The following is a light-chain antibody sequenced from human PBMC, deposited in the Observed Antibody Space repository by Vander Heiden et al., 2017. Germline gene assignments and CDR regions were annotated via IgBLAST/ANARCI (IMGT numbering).Light chain of an antibody. CDR2: DAS. CDR1: QSVSSY. Sequence: IVSTQSPATLSLSPGERATLSCRASQSVSSYLAWYQQKPGQAPRLLIYDASNRATGIPARFSGSGSGTDFTLTISSLEPEDFAVYYCQQRSNGPPRVTFGGGTKVEIK. J-gene: IGKJ4*01. V-gene: IGKV3-11*01. CDR3: QQRSNGPPRVT.